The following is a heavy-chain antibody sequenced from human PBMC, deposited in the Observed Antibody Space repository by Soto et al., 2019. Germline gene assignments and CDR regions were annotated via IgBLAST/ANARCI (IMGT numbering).Heavy chain of an antibody. CDR3: AGGYSSGWYYFDY. J-gene: IGHJ4*02. CDR1: GFTVSSNY. D-gene: IGHD6-19*01. V-gene: IGHV3-66*01. Sequence: GGSLRLSCAASGFTVSSNYMSWVRQAPGKGLEWVSVIYSGGSTYYADSVKGRFTISRDNSKNTLYLQMNSLRAEDTAVYYCAGGYSSGWYYFDYWGQGTLVTVSS. CDR2: IYSGGST.